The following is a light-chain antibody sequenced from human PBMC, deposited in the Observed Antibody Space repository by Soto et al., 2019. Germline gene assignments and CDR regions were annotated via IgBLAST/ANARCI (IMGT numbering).Light chain of an antibody. CDR1: QSIGGF. CDR3: QQSYSTPLT. V-gene: IGKV1-39*01. J-gene: IGKJ4*01. CDR2: AAS. Sequence: DIQMTESPSTLSASVGDRVTITRRASQSIGGFLNWYQQKLGKAPKIMIYAASSLQSGVPSRFSGSGSGTDFTLTISSLKPEDFATYYCQQSYSTPLTFGGGTKVDIK.